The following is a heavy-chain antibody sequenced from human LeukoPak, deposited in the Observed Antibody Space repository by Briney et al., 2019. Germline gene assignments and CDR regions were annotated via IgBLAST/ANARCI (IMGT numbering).Heavy chain of an antibody. CDR1: GGTFSSYA. CDR3: ARGCIVATTYYYDPADYFYY. CDR2: IIPIFGTA. D-gene: IGHD3-22*01. V-gene: IGHV1-69*06. J-gene: IGHJ4*02. Sequence: GASVKVSCKASGGTFSSYAISWVRQAPGQGLEWMGGIIPIFGTANYAQKFQGRVTITADKSTSTAYMELSSLRSEDTAVYYCARGCIVATTYYYDPADYFYYWGQGTLVTVSS.